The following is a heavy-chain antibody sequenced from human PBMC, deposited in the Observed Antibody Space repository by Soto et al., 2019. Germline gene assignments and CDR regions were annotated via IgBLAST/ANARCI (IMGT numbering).Heavy chain of an antibody. Sequence: EVHLVESGGGLVNPGGSLRLSCAGSGFTLRTACISWVRQAPGKGLEWVGRIKSETAGGTTDFAEPGTGSFAIARDDSKYMVYLQMNSLKTEDTAVYYCTTDPLVSVELGRFDFWGHGTPVAVAS. V-gene: IGHV3-15*07. D-gene: IGHD1-7*01. CDR2: IKSETAGGTT. J-gene: IGHJ4*01. CDR3: TTDPLVSVELGRFDF. CDR1: GFTLRTAC.